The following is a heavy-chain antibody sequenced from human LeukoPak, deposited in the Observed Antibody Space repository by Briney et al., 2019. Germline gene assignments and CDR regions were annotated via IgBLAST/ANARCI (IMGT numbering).Heavy chain of an antibody. CDR2: IKQDGSEK. Sequence: GGSLRLSCAASGFTFSSYGMTWVRQAPGKGLEWVANIKQDGSEKYYVDSVKGRFTISRDNAKNSLYLQMNSLRAEDTAVYYCARAPYGSGANYYMDVWGKGTTVTISS. CDR1: GFTFSSYG. J-gene: IGHJ6*03. V-gene: IGHV3-7*01. D-gene: IGHD3-10*01. CDR3: ARAPYGSGANYYMDV.